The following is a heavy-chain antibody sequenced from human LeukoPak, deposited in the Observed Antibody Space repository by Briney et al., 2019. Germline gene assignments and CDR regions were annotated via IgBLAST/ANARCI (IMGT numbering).Heavy chain of an antibody. D-gene: IGHD3-10*01. CDR1: GITFAIHA. Sequence: AESMRLSWAAPGITFAIHAMTWVRPAAPTGLECFSRTSGDGASTHYVESVKGQFTISRENSQNPLILQMNSLRVEDTAIDFCAKDSYVSGRPLHTFDVWGRGTMVSV. V-gene: IGHV3-23*01. J-gene: IGHJ3*01. CDR3: AKDSYVSGRPLHTFDV. CDR2: TSGDGAST.